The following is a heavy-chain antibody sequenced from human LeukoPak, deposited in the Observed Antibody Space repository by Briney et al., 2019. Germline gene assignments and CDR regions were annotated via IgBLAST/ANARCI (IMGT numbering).Heavy chain of an antibody. V-gene: IGHV3-30*04. J-gene: IGHJ4*02. CDR1: GFTFSTYA. CDR2: ISYDGSNK. D-gene: IGHD3-10*01. Sequence: PGGSLRLSCAASGFTFSTYAMHWVRQAPGKGLEWVAVISYDGSNKYYADSVKGRFTISRDNSKNTLYLQMNSLRAEDTAVYYCARDSGVGGVIINRKPLDYWGQGTLVTVSS. CDR3: ARDSGVGGVIINRKPLDY.